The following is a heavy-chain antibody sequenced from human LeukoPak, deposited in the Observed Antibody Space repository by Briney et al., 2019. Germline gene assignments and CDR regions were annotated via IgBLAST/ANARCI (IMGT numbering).Heavy chain of an antibody. CDR2: IYTSGST. CDR1: GGSISSGSYD. D-gene: IGHD3-10*01. Sequence: SETLSLTCTVSGGSISSGSYDWSWIRQPAGKGLEWIGRIYTSGSTNYNPSLKSRVTISVDTSKNQFSLKLSSVTAADTAVYYCARSNYYGSGMFDYWGQGTLVTVSS. CDR3: ARSNYYGSGMFDY. V-gene: IGHV4-61*02. J-gene: IGHJ4*02.